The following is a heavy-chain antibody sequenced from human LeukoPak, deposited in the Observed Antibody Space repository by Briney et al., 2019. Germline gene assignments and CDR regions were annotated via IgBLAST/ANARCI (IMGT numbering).Heavy chain of an antibody. D-gene: IGHD3-10*01. CDR3: ATYYYGSGSYYNWFDP. Sequence: GASVKVSCKAAGCTFISYAISWVRQAPGQGLEWMGGIIPIFGTANYAQKFQGRVTITAGESTSTAYMELSSLRSEDTAVYYCATYYYGSGSYYNWFDPWGQGTLVTVSS. CDR1: GCTFISYA. CDR2: IIPIFGTA. V-gene: IGHV1-69*13. J-gene: IGHJ5*02.